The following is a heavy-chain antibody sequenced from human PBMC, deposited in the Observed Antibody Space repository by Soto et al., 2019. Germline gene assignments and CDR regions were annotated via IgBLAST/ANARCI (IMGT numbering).Heavy chain of an antibody. Sequence: SETLSLTCAVYGGSFSGYYWSWIRQPPGKGLEWIGEINHSGSTNYNPSLKSRVTISVDTSKNQFSLKLSSVTAADTAVYYCARGWGSSSWYRRDYYYGIDVWGQGNTVTFSS. J-gene: IGHJ6*02. CDR2: INHSGST. V-gene: IGHV4-34*01. CDR1: GGSFSGYY. D-gene: IGHD6-13*01. CDR3: ARGWGSSSWYRRDYYYGIDV.